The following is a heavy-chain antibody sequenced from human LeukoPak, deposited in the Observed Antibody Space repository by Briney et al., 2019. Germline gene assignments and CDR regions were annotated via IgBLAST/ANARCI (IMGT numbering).Heavy chain of an antibody. CDR1: GGSISSSSYY. Sequence: NPSETLSLTCTVSGGSISSSSYYWGWIRQPPGKGLEWIGSIYYSGSTYYNPSLKSRVTISVDTSKNQFSLKLSSVTAADTAVYYCARVGDYSNTFDYWGQGTLVTLSS. D-gene: IGHD4-11*01. CDR2: IYYSGST. V-gene: IGHV4-39*07. CDR3: ARVGDYSNTFDY. J-gene: IGHJ4*02.